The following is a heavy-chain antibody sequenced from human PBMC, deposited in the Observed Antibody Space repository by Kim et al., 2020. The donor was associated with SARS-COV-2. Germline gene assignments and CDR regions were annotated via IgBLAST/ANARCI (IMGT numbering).Heavy chain of an antibody. CDR3: ARGVRMATNRWDLEDY. J-gene: IGHJ4*02. D-gene: IGHD5-12*01. Sequence: SETLSLTCAVYSGSFSGYYWSWIRQSQGRGLEWIGEINHSGSTNYNPSLKSRVTISVDTSKNQFSLKLSSVTAADTAVYYCARGVRMATNRWDLEDYWGQGTLVTVSS. V-gene: IGHV4-34*01. CDR2: INHSGST. CDR1: SGSFSGYY.